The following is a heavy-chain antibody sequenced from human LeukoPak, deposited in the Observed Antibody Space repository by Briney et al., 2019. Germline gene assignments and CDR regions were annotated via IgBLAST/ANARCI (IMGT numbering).Heavy chain of an antibody. CDR1: GFTFSSYS. Sequence: GGSLRLSCAASGFTFSSYSMNWVRQAPGKGLEWISYIGISSGNTKYADSVKGRFTISGDKAKNSLYLQMNSLRAEDTAVYYCAREEASQPDYWGQGTLVTVSS. J-gene: IGHJ4*02. V-gene: IGHV3-48*01. CDR3: AREEASQPDY. CDR2: IGISSGNT.